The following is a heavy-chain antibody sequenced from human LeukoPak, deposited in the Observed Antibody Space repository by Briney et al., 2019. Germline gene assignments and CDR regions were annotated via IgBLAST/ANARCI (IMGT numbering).Heavy chain of an antibody. J-gene: IGHJ3*02. V-gene: IGHV3-48*01. CDR1: GFTFSSYS. Sequence: GGSLRLSCAAFGFTFSSYSMNWVRQAPGKGLEWVSYISSSSSTIYYADSVKGRFTISRDNAKNSLYLQMSSLRAEDTAVYYCSVETQNAFDIWGQGTMVTVSS. CDR2: ISSSSSTI. CDR3: SVETQNAFDI.